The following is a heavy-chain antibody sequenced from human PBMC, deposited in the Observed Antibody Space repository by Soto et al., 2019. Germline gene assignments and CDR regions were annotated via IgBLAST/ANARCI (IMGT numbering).Heavy chain of an antibody. D-gene: IGHD1-1*01. CDR3: ARDLGNWNDDGMDV. J-gene: IGHJ6*02. V-gene: IGHV1-46*01. CDR2: INPSGGST. CDR1: GYTFTSYY. Sequence: ASVKVSSKAPGYTFTSYYMHWVRHAPGQGLEWMGIINPSGGSTSYAQKFQGRVTMTRDTSTSTVYMELSSLRSEDTAVYYCARDLGNWNDDGMDVWGQGTTVTVSS.